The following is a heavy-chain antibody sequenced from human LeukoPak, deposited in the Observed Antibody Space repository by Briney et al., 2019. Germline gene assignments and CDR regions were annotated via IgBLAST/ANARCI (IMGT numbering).Heavy chain of an antibody. Sequence: PSETLSLTCAVYGGSFSGYYWSWIRQPPGKRLGWIGEINHSGSTNYNPSLKSRVTISVDTSKNQFSLKLSSVTAADTAVYYCARGVIYTTDFDYWGQGTLVTVSS. CDR3: ARGVIYTTDFDY. D-gene: IGHD1-1*01. CDR2: INHSGST. CDR1: GGSFSGYY. V-gene: IGHV4-34*01. J-gene: IGHJ4*02.